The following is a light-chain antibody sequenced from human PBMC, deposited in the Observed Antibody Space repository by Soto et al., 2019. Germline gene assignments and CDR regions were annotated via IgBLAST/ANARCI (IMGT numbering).Light chain of an antibody. J-gene: IGKJ4*01. CDR3: QQTKGFPLT. CDR2: AAS. Sequence: DLHMTQSPSSLSASLGARVTITFLASQDISKNLAGYQQIPGNAPNLLIFAASTLQSGVPSRFSASGAGTYFILTVGGLQPEDAATYYCQQTKGFPLTFGGGTKVDIK. CDR1: QDISKN. V-gene: IGKV1-12*01.